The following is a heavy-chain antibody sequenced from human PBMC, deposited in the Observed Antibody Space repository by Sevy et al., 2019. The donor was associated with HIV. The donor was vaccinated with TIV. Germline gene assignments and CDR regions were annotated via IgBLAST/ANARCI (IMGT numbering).Heavy chain of an antibody. CDR3: ARVLGVGGYTSGSYYSYIMDV. CDR1: GFTFSSHW. V-gene: IGHV3-7*01. D-gene: IGHD5-18*01. CDR2: IKQDGGQK. Sequence: GGSLRLSCAASGFTFSSHWLSWIRQAPGKGLEWVANIKQDGGQKYYVDSVKGRFTISRDNAKNSRFLEMNSLRAEDTAVYYCARVLGVGGYTSGSYYSYIMDVWGQGTTVTVSS. J-gene: IGHJ6*02.